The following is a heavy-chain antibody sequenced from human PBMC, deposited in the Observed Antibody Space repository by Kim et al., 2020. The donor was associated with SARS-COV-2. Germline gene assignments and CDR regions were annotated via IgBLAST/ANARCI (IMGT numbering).Heavy chain of an antibody. V-gene: IGHV3-30*04. CDR2: ISYDGSNK. Sequence: GGSPRLFCAASGFTFSSYAMHWVRQAPGKGLEWVAVISYDGSNKYYADSVKGRFTISRDNSKNTLYLQMNSLRAEDTAVYYCARETYYYDSSGYYYAGYYYYGMDVWGQGTTVTVSS. D-gene: IGHD3-22*01. J-gene: IGHJ6*02. CDR3: ARETYYYDSSGYYYAGYYYYGMDV. CDR1: GFTFSSYA.